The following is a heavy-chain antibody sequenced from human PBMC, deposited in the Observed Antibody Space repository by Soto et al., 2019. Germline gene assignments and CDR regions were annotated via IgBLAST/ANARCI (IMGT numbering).Heavy chain of an antibody. CDR1: GFTFSNNG. D-gene: IGHD4-17*01. J-gene: IGHJ4*02. V-gene: IGHV3-33*01. CDR2: IWYDGSNE. Sequence: QVQLVESGGGVVQPGRSLRLSCAASGFTFSNNGMHWVRQAPGKGLEWVAVIWYDGSNEYFADSVKGRFTISRDNSKNTLFLQMDSLRAEDTAVYYCGRGVYYRDYAIDYWGQGTLVTVSS. CDR3: GRGVYYRDYAIDY.